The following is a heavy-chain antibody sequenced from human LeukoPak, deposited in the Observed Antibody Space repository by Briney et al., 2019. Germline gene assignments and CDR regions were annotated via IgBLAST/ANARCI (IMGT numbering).Heavy chain of an antibody. Sequence: SGTLSLTCAVSGGSISSINWRRGVREPPGKGQEWIGEMYHSGTTNCNPSLKSRVTTSIDNSKNQFYLKLSSVTAADTAGYYCARAEIVVVVAATPRINGWFDYWGQGTLATVSS. D-gene: IGHD2-15*01. CDR1: GGSISSINW. J-gene: IGHJ4*02. CDR3: ARAEIVVVVAATPRINGWFDY. V-gene: IGHV4-4*02. CDR2: MYHSGTT.